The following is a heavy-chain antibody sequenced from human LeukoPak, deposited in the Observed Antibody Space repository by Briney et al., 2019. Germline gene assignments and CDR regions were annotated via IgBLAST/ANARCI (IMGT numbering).Heavy chain of an antibody. CDR3: ARVDDFWSGYFDY. CDR2: INPNSGGT. J-gene: IGHJ4*02. CDR1: GYTFNTYA. Sequence: GASVKVSCKASGYTFNTYAMNWVRQAPGQGLEWMGWINPNSGGTNYAQKFQGRVTMTRDTSISTAYMELSRLRSDDTAVYYCARVDDFWSGYFDYWGQGTLVTVSS. V-gene: IGHV1-2*02. D-gene: IGHD3-3*01.